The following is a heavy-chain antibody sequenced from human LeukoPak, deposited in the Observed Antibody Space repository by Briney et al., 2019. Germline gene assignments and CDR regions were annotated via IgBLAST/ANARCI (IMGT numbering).Heavy chain of an antibody. CDR2: YSGST. D-gene: IGHD3-10*01. CDR3: ARASLGYYGSGSMYGMDV. J-gene: IGHJ6*02. V-gene: IGHV4-30-4*01. Sequence: YSGSTYYNPSLKSRVTISVDTSKNQFSLKLSSVTAADTAVYYCARASLGYYGSGSMYGMDVWGQGTTVTVSS.